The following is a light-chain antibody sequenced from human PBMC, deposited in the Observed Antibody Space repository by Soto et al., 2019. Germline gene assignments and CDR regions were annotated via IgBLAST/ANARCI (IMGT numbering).Light chain of an antibody. Sequence: IQLTQSPSSLSASVGDRVTITCRASPAIASFLAWYQQKPGTAPKLLIYGASTLQSGVPSRFSGSRSGTDYTLTIASLQPEDFATYYCQQAASFPITFGQGTRLEIK. V-gene: IGKV1-9*01. J-gene: IGKJ5*01. CDR3: QQAASFPIT. CDR1: PAIASF. CDR2: GAS.